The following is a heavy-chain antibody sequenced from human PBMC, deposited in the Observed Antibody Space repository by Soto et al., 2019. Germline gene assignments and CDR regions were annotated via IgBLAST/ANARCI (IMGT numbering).Heavy chain of an antibody. CDR2: FGIAGDT. V-gene: IGHV3-13*01. Sequence: EVQLVESGGGLVQPGGSLRLSCAASGFTFSDYDMHWARQAIGKGLEWVSTFGIAGDTYYPDSVKGRFTISRENARNSLYLQMNSLRAGDTAVYYCARPRGSDDAFDIWGQGTMVTVSS. CDR3: ARPRGSDDAFDI. J-gene: IGHJ3*02. CDR1: GFTFSDYD. D-gene: IGHD3-16*01.